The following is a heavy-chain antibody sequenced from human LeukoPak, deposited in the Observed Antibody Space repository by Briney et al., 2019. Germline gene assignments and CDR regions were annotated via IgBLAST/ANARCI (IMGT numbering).Heavy chain of an antibody. Sequence: GGSLRLSCAASGFTFSSYAMSWVRQAPGKGLEWVSAISGSGGSTYYADSVKGRFTISRDNSKNTLYLQMNSLRAEDTAVYYCAKSRYCSSTSCYPRGYYEHYFDYWGPGTPVTVSS. J-gene: IGHJ4*02. CDR2: ISGSGGST. D-gene: IGHD2-2*01. V-gene: IGHV3-23*01. CDR3: AKSRYCSSTSCYPRGYYEHYFDY. CDR1: GFTFSSYA.